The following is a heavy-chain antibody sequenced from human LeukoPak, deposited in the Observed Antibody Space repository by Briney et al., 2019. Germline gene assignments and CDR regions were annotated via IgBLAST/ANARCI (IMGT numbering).Heavy chain of an antibody. V-gene: IGHV1-69*04. J-gene: IGHJ4*02. D-gene: IGHD3-22*01. CDR2: IIPILGIE. CDR3: ARIYDSRGYYSSPTMYYFDY. CDR1: GGTFSSYA. Sequence: SVKVSCKASGGTFSSYAISWVRQAPGQGLEWMGRIIPILGIENYAPKFQGRVTITADKSTSTAYMELSSLRSEDTAVYYCARIYDSRGYYSSPTMYYFDYWGQGTLVTVSS.